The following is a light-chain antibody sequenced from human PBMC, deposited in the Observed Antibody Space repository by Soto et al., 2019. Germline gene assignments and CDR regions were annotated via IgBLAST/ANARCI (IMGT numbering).Light chain of an antibody. CDR2: DVS. CDR1: SSDVGSYNY. J-gene: IGLJ1*01. V-gene: IGLV2-14*03. CDR3: ISYTTISTYV. Sequence: QSALTQPASVSGSPGQSSAISCTGTSSDVGSYNYVSWYQHHPCKAPKVMIYDVSSRPSGVSNRFSGSKSGNTASLTISGLHAEDEADYYCISYTTISTYVFGTGTKLTVL.